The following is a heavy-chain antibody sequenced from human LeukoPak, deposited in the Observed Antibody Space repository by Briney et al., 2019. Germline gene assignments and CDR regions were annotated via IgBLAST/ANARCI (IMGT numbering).Heavy chain of an antibody. V-gene: IGHV3-23*01. CDR1: GFTFDDYG. D-gene: IGHD6-13*01. CDR3: AKTDEGIAAAGTSH. J-gene: IGHJ4*02. Sequence: GGSLRLSCAASGFTFDDYGMSWVRQAPGKGLEWVSAISGSGGSTYYADSVKGRFTISRDNSKNTLYLQMNSLRAEDTAVYYCAKTDEGIAAAGTSHWGQGTLVTVSS. CDR2: ISGSGGST.